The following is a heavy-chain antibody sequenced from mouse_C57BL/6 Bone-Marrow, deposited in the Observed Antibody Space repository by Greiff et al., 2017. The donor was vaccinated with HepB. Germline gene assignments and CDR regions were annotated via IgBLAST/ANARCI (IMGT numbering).Heavy chain of an antibody. CDR3: ARREGFYYGSSYVYYYAMDY. Sequence: VQLQQSGPVLVKPGASVKMSCKASGYTFTDYYMNWVKQSHGKSLEWIGVINPYNGGTSYNQKFKGKATLTVDKSSSTAYMELNSLTSEDSAVYYCARREGFYYGSSYVYYYAMDYWGQGTSVTVSS. J-gene: IGHJ4*01. CDR1: GYTFTDYY. CDR2: INPYNGGT. D-gene: IGHD1-1*01. V-gene: IGHV1-19*01.